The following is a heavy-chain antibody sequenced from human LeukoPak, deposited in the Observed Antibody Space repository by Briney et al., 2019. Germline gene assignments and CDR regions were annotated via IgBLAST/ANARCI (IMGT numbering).Heavy chain of an antibody. CDR3: ARGGPAARLITFGGVTDY. Sequence: SVKVSCKASGGTFSSYAISWVRQAPGQGLEWMGGIIPIFGTANYAQKFQGRVTITADESTSTAYMELRSLRSDDTAVYYCARGGPAARLITFGGVTDYWGQGTLVTVSS. CDR2: IIPIFGTA. V-gene: IGHV1-69*01. J-gene: IGHJ4*02. CDR1: GGTFSSYA. D-gene: IGHD3-16*01.